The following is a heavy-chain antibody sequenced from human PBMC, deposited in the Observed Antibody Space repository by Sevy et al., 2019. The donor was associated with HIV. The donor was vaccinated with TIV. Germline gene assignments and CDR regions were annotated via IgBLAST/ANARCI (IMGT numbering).Heavy chain of an antibody. D-gene: IGHD3-10*01. V-gene: IGHV1-69*13. J-gene: IGHJ6*02. CDR1: GGTFSSYA. CDR2: IIPIFGTA. Sequence: ASVKVSCKASGGTFSSYAISWVRQAPGQGLEWMGGIIPIFGTANYAQKFQGRVTITADESTSTAYMELRSLRSEDTAVYYCARGFDYYGSGSPYYGMDVWGQGTTVTVSS. CDR3: ARGFDYYGSGSPYYGMDV.